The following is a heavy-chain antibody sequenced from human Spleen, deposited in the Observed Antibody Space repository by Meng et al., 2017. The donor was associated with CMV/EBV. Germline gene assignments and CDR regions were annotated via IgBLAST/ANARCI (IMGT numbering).Heavy chain of an antibody. CDR3: AGDRYDFWSGYYDF. V-gene: IGHV1-69*05. CDR2: IIPLFGTS. J-gene: IGHJ4*02. D-gene: IGHD3-3*01. Sequence: SVKVSCKASGGSIRRYEITWVRQAPGQGLEWMGGIIPLFGTSNYAQKFQDRVTITTDKSTNTAYMELSSLRSEDTAMYYCAGDRYDFWSGYYDFWGQGTLVTVSS. CDR1: GGSIRRYE.